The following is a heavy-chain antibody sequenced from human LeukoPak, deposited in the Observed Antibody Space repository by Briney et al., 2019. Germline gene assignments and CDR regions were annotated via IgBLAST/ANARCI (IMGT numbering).Heavy chain of an antibody. V-gene: IGHV4-59*01. D-gene: IGHD5-24*01. Sequence: SETLSLTCTVSGGSISSYYWSWIRQPPGKGLERIGYIYNSGNTNYSPSLKSRVTISVDTPKNQFSLKLSSVTAADTAVYYCARPSRDGYRYTFDYWGQGALVTVSS. CDR3: ARPSRDGYRYTFDY. CDR2: IYNSGNT. CDR1: GGSISSYY. J-gene: IGHJ4*02.